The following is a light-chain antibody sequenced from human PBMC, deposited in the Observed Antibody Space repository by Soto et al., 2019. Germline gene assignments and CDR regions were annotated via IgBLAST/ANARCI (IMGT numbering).Light chain of an antibody. CDR2: ASC. J-gene: IGKJ4*01. CDR3: QQNTCLWT. CDR1: QIVTSY. V-gene: IGKV1-39*01. Sequence: DIQMTQSPSSLSASVGDRVTITCRASQIVTSYLNWYQQKPRKAPMLLIGASCSLQSGVPRMCSGSGAGTEFTLTSSSLEPDDVATYYCQQNTCLWTFGAGTKVDIK.